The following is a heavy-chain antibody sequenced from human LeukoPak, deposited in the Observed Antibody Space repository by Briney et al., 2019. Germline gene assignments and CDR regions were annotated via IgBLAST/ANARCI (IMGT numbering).Heavy chain of an antibody. J-gene: IGHJ1*01. D-gene: IGHD1-7*01. Sequence: GGSLRLPCAASGFTFNSYGMHWVRQAPGKGLEWLAVISYNGSNKYFADSVEGRLVVSRDNSNNTLYLHMNTLRPDDTGIYYCAAYHASGTFGYFQHWGQGTLVTVSS. CDR3: AAYHASGTFGYFQH. V-gene: IGHV3-30*03. CDR2: ISYNGSNK. CDR1: GFTFNSYG.